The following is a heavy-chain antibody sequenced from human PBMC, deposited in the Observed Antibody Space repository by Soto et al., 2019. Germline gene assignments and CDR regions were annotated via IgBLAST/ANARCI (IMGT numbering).Heavy chain of an antibody. CDR2: ISNSGSTI. J-gene: IGHJ6*02. D-gene: IGHD3-10*01. CDR1: GFTFSTYS. V-gene: IGHV3-48*02. CDR3: ASSSGNYYYYGIDV. Sequence: EVQLVESGGGLVQPGGSLRLSCAASGFTFSTYSMNWVRQAPGKGLEWVSYISNSGSTIYYADSVKGQFTISRDNAKNSLNLQMNSLRDEDTAVYYCASSSGNYYYYGIDVWGQGATVIVSS.